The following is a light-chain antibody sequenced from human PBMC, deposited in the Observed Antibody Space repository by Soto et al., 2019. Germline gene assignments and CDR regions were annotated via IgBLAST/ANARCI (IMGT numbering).Light chain of an antibody. Sequence: EIVMTQSPATLSVSPGERATLSCRASQSVYSNLAWYQQKPGQAPRLLIYGASTSATGIPARCSGSGSGTEFPLTISSLQPEDFADYHCQQYNKWPLTFGGGTKGEIK. CDR1: QSVYSN. V-gene: IGKV3-15*01. CDR2: GAS. J-gene: IGKJ4*01. CDR3: QQYNKWPLT.